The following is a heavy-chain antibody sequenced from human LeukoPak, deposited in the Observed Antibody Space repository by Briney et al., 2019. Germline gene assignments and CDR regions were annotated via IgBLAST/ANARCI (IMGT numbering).Heavy chain of an antibody. Sequence: GGSLRLSCAASGFSFSSYWMTWVRQAPGKGLEWVANIKEDGSAKYYVDSVKGRFTISRDNAKNSLYLQMNSLRAEDTAVYYCVMDMDVWGQGTTVTVSS. CDR2: IKEDGSAK. CDR1: GFSFSSYW. V-gene: IGHV3-7*05. J-gene: IGHJ6*02. CDR3: VMDMDV.